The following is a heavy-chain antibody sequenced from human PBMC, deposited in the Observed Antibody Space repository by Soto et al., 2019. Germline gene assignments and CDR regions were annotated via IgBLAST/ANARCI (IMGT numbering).Heavy chain of an antibody. Sequence: ASVKVSCKASGYTFTSYGISWVLQAPGQGLEWMGWISAYNGNTNYAQKLQGRVTMTTDTSTSTAYMELRSLRSDDTAVYYCARSPLSPSYYDFWSGYEDFYYYYGMDVWGQGTTVTVSS. CDR3: ARSPLSPSYYDFWSGYEDFYYYYGMDV. J-gene: IGHJ6*02. CDR2: ISAYNGNT. D-gene: IGHD3-3*01. V-gene: IGHV1-18*01. CDR1: GYTFTSYG.